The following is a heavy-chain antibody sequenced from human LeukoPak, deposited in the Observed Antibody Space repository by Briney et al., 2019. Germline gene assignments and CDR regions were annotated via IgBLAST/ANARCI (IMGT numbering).Heavy chain of an antibody. CDR3: ATRGLEVVPAAIWSTCFDP. CDR1: GYTLTKLS. V-gene: IGHV1-24*01. D-gene: IGHD2-2*02. Sequence: GASVKVSCMVSGYTLTKLSMHWVRQAPGKGLEWMGGFEPEDGETIYAQKFQGRVTMTEDTSTDTAYMELSSLRSEDTAVYYCATRGLEVVPAAIWSTCFDPWGQGTLVTVSS. CDR2: FEPEDGET. J-gene: IGHJ5*02.